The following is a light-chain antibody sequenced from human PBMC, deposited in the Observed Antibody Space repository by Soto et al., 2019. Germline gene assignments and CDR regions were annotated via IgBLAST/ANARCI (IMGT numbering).Light chain of an antibody. Sequence: QSVLTQPPSASASLGASVTLTCTLSSGYGNYKVDWYQQRPGKGPRFVMRVGTGGIVGSKGDGIPDRFSVLGSGLNRYLTVKNIQEEDESDYYCGADHGGGSNLVVVFGGGTKVTVL. V-gene: IGLV9-49*01. CDR2: VGTGGIVG. J-gene: IGLJ2*01. CDR3: GADHGGGSNLVVV. CDR1: SGYGNYK.